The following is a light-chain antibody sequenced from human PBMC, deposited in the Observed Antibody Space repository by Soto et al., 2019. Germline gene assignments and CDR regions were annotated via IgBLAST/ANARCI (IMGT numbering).Light chain of an antibody. V-gene: IGKV3-15*01. CDR1: QSVGTN. CDR2: GAS. CDR3: QQYNKWPLFT. Sequence: ESVMTQSPATLSVSPGERATLSCRASQSVGTNLAWYQQRPGQAPRLLIYGASTRATGIPARFSGSGSGTEFTLTISSLQSEDFALYYCQQYNKWPLFTFGPGTRVDIK. J-gene: IGKJ3*01.